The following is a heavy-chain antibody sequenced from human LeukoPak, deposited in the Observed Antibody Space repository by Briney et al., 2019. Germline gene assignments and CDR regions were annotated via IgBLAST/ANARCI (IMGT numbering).Heavy chain of an antibody. Sequence: SETLSLTCAVSGGSISSGGDSWSWIRQPPGKGLEWIGYIYHSGSTYYNPSLKSRVTISVDRSKNQFSLKLSSVTAADTAVYYCAREKISGQWLAGWFDPWGQGTLVTVSS. V-gene: IGHV4-30-2*01. CDR1: GGSISSGGDS. CDR2: IYHSGST. D-gene: IGHD6-19*01. CDR3: AREKISGQWLAGWFDP. J-gene: IGHJ5*02.